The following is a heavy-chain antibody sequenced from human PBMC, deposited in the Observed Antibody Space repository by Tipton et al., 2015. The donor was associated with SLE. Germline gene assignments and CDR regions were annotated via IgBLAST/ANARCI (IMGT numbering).Heavy chain of an antibody. CDR3: ARGVNWRETSGYHMNDY. CDR2: IFYNGDT. CDR1: GGSISSYY. Sequence: TLSLTCTVSGGSISSYYWNWIRQPPGKGLEWIGYIFYNGDTNYNPSLKSRVTISVDASKKQFSLNLTSVTAADTAVYYCARGVNWRETSGYHMNDYWGQGTLVTVSS. D-gene: IGHD5-12*01. J-gene: IGHJ4*02. V-gene: IGHV4-59*13.